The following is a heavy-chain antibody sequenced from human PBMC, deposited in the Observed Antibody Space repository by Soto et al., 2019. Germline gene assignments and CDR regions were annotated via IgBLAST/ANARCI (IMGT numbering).Heavy chain of an antibody. J-gene: IGHJ4*02. V-gene: IGHV3-30-3*01. CDR2: ISYDGSNK. D-gene: IGHD5-18*01. Sequence: QPGGSLRLSCAASGFTFSSYAMHWVRQAPGKGLEWVAVISYDGSNKYYADSVKGRFTISRDNSKNTLYLQMNSLRAEDTAVYYCARDSLPEYSASDYWGQGTLVTVSS. CDR1: GFTFSSYA. CDR3: ARDSLPEYSASDY.